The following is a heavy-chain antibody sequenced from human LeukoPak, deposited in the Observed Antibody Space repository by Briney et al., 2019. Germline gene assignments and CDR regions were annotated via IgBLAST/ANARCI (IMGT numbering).Heavy chain of an antibody. CDR2: ISSSSYI. CDR3: ARDAGRGYYDSSGYYYAFDY. J-gene: IGHJ4*02. V-gene: IGHV3-21*01. D-gene: IGHD3-22*01. Sequence: GESLRLSCAASGFTFSSYSMNWVRQAPGKGLEWVSSISSSSYIYYADSVKGRFTISRDNAKNSLYLQMNSLRAEDTAVYYCARDAGRGYYDSSGYYYAFDYWGQGTLVTVSS. CDR1: GFTFSSYS.